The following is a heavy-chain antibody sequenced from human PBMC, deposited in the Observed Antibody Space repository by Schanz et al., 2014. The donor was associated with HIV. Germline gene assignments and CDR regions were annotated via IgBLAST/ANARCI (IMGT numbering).Heavy chain of an antibody. J-gene: IGHJ4*02. V-gene: IGHV3-7*03. Sequence: EVQLAESGGGLVQSGGSLRLSCAASGFSFSNFWVTWVRQAPGKRLEWVANIKQDESEKYYADSVKGRFTISRDNAKNSLYLQMNSLRAEDTAVYYCAKPEYDTSGNSQSHFDYWGQGTLVTVSS. CDR3: AKPEYDTSGNSQSHFDY. CDR1: GFSFSNFW. D-gene: IGHD3-22*01. CDR2: IKQDESEK.